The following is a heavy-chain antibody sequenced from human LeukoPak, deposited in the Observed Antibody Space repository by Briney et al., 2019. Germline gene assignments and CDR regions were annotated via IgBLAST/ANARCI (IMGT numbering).Heavy chain of an antibody. V-gene: IGHV3-23*01. CDR2: RGGSDGST. Sequence: PGGPLTLSCGASGFTLSSYAMSWARQAPGGGLEWVSARGGSDGSTFYADSVKRRPNISRDISENTLYLHMHRVRAEETAVYYSAKGPAFYYDTSGSYFDFWGQGTLVTVSS. J-gene: IGHJ4*02. CDR3: AKGPAFYYDTSGSYFDF. CDR1: GFTLSSYA. D-gene: IGHD3-22*01.